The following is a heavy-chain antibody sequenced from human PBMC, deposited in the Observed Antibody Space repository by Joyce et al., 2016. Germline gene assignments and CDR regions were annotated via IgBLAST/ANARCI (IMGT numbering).Heavy chain of an antibody. CDR3: ARALKTVTVFGVVTYYFDY. J-gene: IGHJ4*02. Sequence: QVQLQESGPGLVKPSGTLSLTCAVSGGSISSSSWWSWVRQPPGKGLEWSGEIYHSGGTNYNPSLKSRVTISVDKSKNQFSLKLTSVTAADTAVYYCARALKTVTVFGVVTYYFDYWGQGTLVTVSS. D-gene: IGHD3-3*01. V-gene: IGHV4-4*02. CDR2: IYHSGGT. CDR1: GGSISSSSW.